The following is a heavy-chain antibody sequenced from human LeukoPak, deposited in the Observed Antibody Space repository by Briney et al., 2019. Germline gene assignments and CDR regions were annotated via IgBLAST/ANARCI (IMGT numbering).Heavy chain of an antibody. CDR3: ARGDYYGSPKVVAA. J-gene: IGHJ5*02. CDR2: INPNSGDT. Sequence: ASVKVSCKASGYTFTGYYINWVRQAPGQGLEWIGWINPNSGDTNYAQKFQDRVTMTRDTSISTAYIELNLLRSDDTAVFYCARGDYYGSPKVVAAWGQGTLVTVSS. V-gene: IGHV1-2*02. D-gene: IGHD3-10*01. CDR1: GYTFTGYY.